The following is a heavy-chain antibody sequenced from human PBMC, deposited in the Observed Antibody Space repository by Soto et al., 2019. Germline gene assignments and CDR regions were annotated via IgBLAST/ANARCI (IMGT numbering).Heavy chain of an antibody. CDR1: GYTFTNYG. Sequence: QVQLVQSGGEVKKPGASVKVSCKPSGYTFTNYGISWVRQAPGQGLEWMGWISAFNVNTKYAQKFQGRVTLTTDTSTSTAYMELRSLRYDDTAVYYCARDAGGGSYLAYWGQGTLVTVSS. V-gene: IGHV1-18*01. D-gene: IGHD1-26*01. CDR2: ISAFNVNT. J-gene: IGHJ4*02. CDR3: ARDAGGGSYLAY.